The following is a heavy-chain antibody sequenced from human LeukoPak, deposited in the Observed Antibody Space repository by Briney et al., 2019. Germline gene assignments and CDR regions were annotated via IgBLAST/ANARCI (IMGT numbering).Heavy chain of an antibody. Sequence: GASAKVSCKASGYTFTTYDISWVRQATGQGLEWMGWMNPNSGNTGYAQKFQGRVTMTRNTSMSTAYMELSSLRSEDTAVYYCARANYYGSGKKDLDYWGQGTLVTVSS. J-gene: IGHJ4*02. CDR2: MNPNSGNT. CDR3: ARANYYGSGKKDLDY. V-gene: IGHV1-8*01. D-gene: IGHD3-10*01. CDR1: GYTFTTYD.